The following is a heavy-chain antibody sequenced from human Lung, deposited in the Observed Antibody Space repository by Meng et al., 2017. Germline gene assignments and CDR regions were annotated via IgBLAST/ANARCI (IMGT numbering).Heavy chain of an antibody. CDR1: GYNFPDYY. CDR2: INPKSGDT. CDR3: ARDEDISAAGKLFGDY. V-gene: IGHV1-2*06. D-gene: IGHD6-25*01. Sequence: QVQLLQSGAEVKKPGALVKVSCKPSGYNFPDYYIHWVRRAPGQGLEWMGRINPKSGDTHYAQKFQARVTMTGDTSISTAYMELSGLRSDDTAMYYCARDEDISAAGKLFGDYWGQGTLVTVSS. J-gene: IGHJ4*02.